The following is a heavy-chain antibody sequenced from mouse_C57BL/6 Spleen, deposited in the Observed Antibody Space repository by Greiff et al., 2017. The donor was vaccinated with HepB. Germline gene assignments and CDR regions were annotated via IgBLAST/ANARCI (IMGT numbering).Heavy chain of an antibody. J-gene: IGHJ1*03. CDR1: GYTFTDYN. V-gene: IGHV1-22*01. CDR3: AKDGYNWYFDV. D-gene: IGHD2-3*01. Sequence: EVQLQESGPELVKPGASVKMSCKASGYTFTDYNMHWVKQSHGKSLEWIGYINPNNGGTSYNQKFKGKATLTVNKSSSTAYMELRSLTSEDSAVYYCAKDGYNWYFDVWGTGTTVTVSS. CDR2: INPNNGGT.